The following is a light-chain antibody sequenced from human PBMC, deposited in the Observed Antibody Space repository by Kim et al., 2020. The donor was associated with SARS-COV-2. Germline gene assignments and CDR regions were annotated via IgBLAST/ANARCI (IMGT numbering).Light chain of an antibody. CDR3: QQYNNWPPLT. CDR2: GAS. CDR1: QSVSSN. V-gene: IGKV3-15*01. Sequence: SPGERATRSCRASQSVSSNLAWYQQKPCQAPRLLIYGASTRATGIPARFIGSGSGTEFTLTISSLQSEDFAVYYCQQYNNWPPLTFGGGTKVDIK. J-gene: IGKJ4*01.